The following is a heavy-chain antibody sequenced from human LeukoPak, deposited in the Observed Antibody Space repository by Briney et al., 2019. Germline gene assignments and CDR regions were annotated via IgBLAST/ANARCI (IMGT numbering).Heavy chain of an antibody. V-gene: IGHV4-59*01. D-gene: IGHD3-9*01. J-gene: IGHJ6*02. CDR1: GGSISSYY. Sequence: SETLSLTCTVSGGSISSYYWSWIRQPPGKGLEWIGYIYYIGSTNYNPSLKSRVTISVDTSKNQFSLRLSSVTAADTAVYYCARSGYDILTGYPSLYYGMDVWGQGTTVTVSS. CDR3: ARSGYDILTGYPSLYYGMDV. CDR2: IYYIGST.